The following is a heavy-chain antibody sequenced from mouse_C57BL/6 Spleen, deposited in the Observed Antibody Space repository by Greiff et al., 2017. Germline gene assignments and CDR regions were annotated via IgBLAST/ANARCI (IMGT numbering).Heavy chain of an antibody. D-gene: IGHD1-1*01. J-gene: IGHJ2*01. CDR1: GYSFTGYY. CDR2: INPSTGGT. V-gene: IGHV1-42*01. CDR3: AIYRLTGVNY. Sequence: EVQLQQSGPELVKPGASVKISCKASGYSFTGYYMNWVKQSPEKSLEWIGEINPSTGGTTYNQKFKAKATLTVDKSSSTAYMQLKSLTSEDSAVYCGAIYRLTGVNYWGQGTTLTVSS.